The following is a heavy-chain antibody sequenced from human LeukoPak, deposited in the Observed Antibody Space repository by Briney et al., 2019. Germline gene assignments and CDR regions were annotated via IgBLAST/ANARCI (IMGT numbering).Heavy chain of an antibody. CDR1: EYSFTSYW. CDR2: IQPGNPEI. V-gene: IGHV5-51*01. D-gene: IGHD6-6*01. Sequence: GESLKISCKASEYSFTSYWIGWVRQMPGKGLEWVGNIQPGNPEIRYSPSFQGQVTLSADKSISTAYLQWSSLKASDTAMYYCARHWYLGPEYSSSSPPDYWGQGTLVTVSS. CDR3: ARHWYLGPEYSSSSPPDY. J-gene: IGHJ4*02.